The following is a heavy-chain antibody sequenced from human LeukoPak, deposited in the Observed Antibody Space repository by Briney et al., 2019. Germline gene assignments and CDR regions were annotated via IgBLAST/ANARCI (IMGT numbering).Heavy chain of an antibody. J-gene: IGHJ4*02. CDR2: IYHSEST. CDR1: GGSISSGGYY. Sequence: SETLSLTCTVSGGSISSGGYYWSWIRQPPGKGLEWIGYIYHSESTYYNPSLKSRVTISVDRSKNQFSLKLSSVTAADTAVYYCARERGSGSFDYLGQGTLVTVSS. CDR3: ARERGSGSFDY. D-gene: IGHD3-10*01. V-gene: IGHV4-30-2*01.